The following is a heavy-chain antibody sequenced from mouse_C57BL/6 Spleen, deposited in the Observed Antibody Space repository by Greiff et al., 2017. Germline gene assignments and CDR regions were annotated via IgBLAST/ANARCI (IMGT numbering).Heavy chain of an antibody. CDR2: ISDGGSYT. CDR3: ARGTGTHFDY. J-gene: IGHJ2*01. CDR1: GFTFSSYA. Sequence: EVKVEESGGGLVKPGGSLKLSCAASGFTFSSYAMSWVRQTPEKRLEWVATISDGGSYTYYPDNVKGRFTISRDNAKNNLYLQMSHLKSEDTAMYYCARGTGTHFDYWGQGTTLTVSS. V-gene: IGHV5-4*03. D-gene: IGHD4-1*01.